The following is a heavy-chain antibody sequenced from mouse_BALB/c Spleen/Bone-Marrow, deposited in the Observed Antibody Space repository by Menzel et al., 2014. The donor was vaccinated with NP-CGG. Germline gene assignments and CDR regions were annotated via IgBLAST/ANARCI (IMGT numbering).Heavy chain of an antibody. CDR3: ARGDYYRSVMDY. V-gene: IGHV1S56*01. CDR1: GYTFTTYF. D-gene: IGHD2-14*01. Sequence: ESGPELVRPGASMRISCKASGYTFTTYFIHWVKQRPGQGLEWIRWIYPGNINIKYNENFKDKVTLTADKSSSTAHRQFSSLTSEDSAVYFCARGDYYRSVMDYWGQGTSVTVSS. CDR2: IYPGNINI. J-gene: IGHJ4*01.